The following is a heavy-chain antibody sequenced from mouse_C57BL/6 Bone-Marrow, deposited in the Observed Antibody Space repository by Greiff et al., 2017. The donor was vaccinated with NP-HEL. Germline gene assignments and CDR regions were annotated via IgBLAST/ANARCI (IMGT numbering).Heavy chain of an antibody. D-gene: IGHD2-3*01. CDR3: ARYEGNYLAWVAY. CDR1: GYTFTSYG. Sequence: VQRVESGAELARPGASVKLSCKASGYTFTSYGISWVKQRTGQGLEWIGEIYPRSGNTYYNEKFKGKATLTADKSASTAYMELRSLTSEDSAVYFCARYEGNYLAWVAYWGQGTLVTVSA. V-gene: IGHV1-81*01. J-gene: IGHJ3*01. CDR2: IYPRSGNT.